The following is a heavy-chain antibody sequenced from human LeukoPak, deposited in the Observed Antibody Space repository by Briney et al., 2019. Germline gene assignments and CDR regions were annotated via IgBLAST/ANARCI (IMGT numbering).Heavy chain of an antibody. CDR1: GFTFSSYS. J-gene: IGHJ3*02. CDR3: ARQPRVAAAGYDI. V-gene: IGHV3-21*04. CDR2: ISSSSSYI. D-gene: IGHD6-13*01. Sequence: GGSLRLSCAASGFTFSSYSMNWVRQAPGKGLEWVSSISSSSSYIYYADSVKGRFTISRDNSKNTLYLQMNSLRAEDTAVYYCARQPRVAAAGYDIWGQGTMVTVSS.